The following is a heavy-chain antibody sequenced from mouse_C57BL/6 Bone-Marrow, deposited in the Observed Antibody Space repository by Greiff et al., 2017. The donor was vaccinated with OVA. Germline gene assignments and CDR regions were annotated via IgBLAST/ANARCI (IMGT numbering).Heavy chain of an antibody. D-gene: IGHD1-1*01. CDR2: IDPSDSYT. V-gene: IGHV1-69*01. CDR3: ARGGYYGSSSYFDY. Sequence: QLQQPGAELVMPGASVKLSCKASGYTFTSYWMHWVKQRHGQGLEWIGEIDPSDSYTNYNQKFKGKSTLTVDKSSSTPYMQLSSLTSEDSAVYYCARGGYYGSSSYFDYWGQGTTLTVSS. J-gene: IGHJ2*01. CDR1: GYTFTSYW.